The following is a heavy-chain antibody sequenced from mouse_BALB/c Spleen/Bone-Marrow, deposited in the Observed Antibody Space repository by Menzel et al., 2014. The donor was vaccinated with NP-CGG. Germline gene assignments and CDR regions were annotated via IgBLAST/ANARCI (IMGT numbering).Heavy chain of an antibody. J-gene: IGHJ2*01. CDR2: ISSGSSTI. CDR1: GFTFSSFG. V-gene: IGHV5-17*02. D-gene: IGHD4-1*01. Sequence: EVMLVESGGGLVQPGGSRKLSCAASGFTFSSFGMHWVRQAPEKGLEWVAYISSGSSTIYYADTVKGRFTISRDNPKNPLFPQMTSLRSEDTAMYYCARGGNWDDFDYWGQGTTLTVSS. CDR3: ARGGNWDDFDY.